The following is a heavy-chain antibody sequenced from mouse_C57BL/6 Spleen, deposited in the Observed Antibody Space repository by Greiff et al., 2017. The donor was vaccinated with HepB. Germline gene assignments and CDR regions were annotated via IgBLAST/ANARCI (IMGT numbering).Heavy chain of an antibody. CDR2: INPSTGGT. V-gene: IGHV1-42*01. CDR1: GYSFTGYY. D-gene: IGHD1-1*01. Sequence: VQLKQSGPELVKPGASVKISCKASGYSFTGYYMNWVKQSPEKSLEWIGEINPSTGGTTYNQKFKAKATLTVDKSSSTAYMQLKSLTSEDSAVYYCARGPYYYGSSRGYFDVWGTGTTVTVSS. CDR3: ARGPYYYGSSRGYFDV. J-gene: IGHJ1*03.